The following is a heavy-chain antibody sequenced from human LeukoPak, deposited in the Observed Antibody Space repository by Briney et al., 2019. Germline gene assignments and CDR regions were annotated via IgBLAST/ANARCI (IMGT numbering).Heavy chain of an antibody. J-gene: IGHJ4*02. V-gene: IGHV1-2*06. CDR2: INPNSGGT. Sequence: RRASVKVSCKASGGTFSSYAISWVRQAPGQGLEWMGRINPNSGGTNYAQKFQGRVTMTRDTSISTAYMELSRLRSDDTAVYYCARARERNYFDYWGQGTLVTVSS. CDR1: GGTFSSYA. CDR3: ARARERNYFDY.